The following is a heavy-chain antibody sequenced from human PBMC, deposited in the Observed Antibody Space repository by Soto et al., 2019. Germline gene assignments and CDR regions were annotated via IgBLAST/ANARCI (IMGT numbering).Heavy chain of an antibody. J-gene: IGHJ3*01. CDR3: AKQVTGWFNDAFDV. D-gene: IGHD6-19*01. Sequence: EVQLLESGGGLVQPGGSLTLSCAASGFTFSSYAMSWLRQAPGKGLEWVSAIDGTGDNTHYADSVKGRVTFSRDNSKNTLYLQMNGLRPEDTALFYCAKQVTGWFNDAFDVWGQGTLVTVSS. CDR2: IDGTGDNT. CDR1: GFTFSSYA. V-gene: IGHV3-23*01.